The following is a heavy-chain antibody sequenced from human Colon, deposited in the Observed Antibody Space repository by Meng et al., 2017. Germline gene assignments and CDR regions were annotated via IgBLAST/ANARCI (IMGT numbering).Heavy chain of an antibody. V-gene: IGHV4-34*01. J-gene: IGHJ4*02. CDR2: SNHSGGA. CDR1: DGAFSDYS. Sequence: GLVQPSAPLSLHFAASDGAFSDYSWSCIRKPPGKGLECMGESNHSGGANYNPYLQSRVTISVDTSKNQFSLKLSSVIAADTAVYYCARVDFRGKTADSTGLGHWGQGTLVTVSS. D-gene: IGHD3-16*01. CDR3: ARVDFRGKTADSTGLGH.